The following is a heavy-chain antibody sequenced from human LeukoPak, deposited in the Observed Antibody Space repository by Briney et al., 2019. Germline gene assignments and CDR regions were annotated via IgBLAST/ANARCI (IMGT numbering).Heavy chain of an antibody. CDR1: GYTFTSYG. J-gene: IGHJ5*02. V-gene: IGHV1-8*01. Sequence: ASVKVSCKASGYTFTSYGINWVRQATGQGLEWMGWMNPNSGNTGYAQKFQGRVTITRNTSISTAYMGLSSLRSEDTAVYYCARGPYSHNWFDPWGQGTLVTVSS. CDR2: MNPNSGNT. CDR3: ARGPYSHNWFDP. D-gene: IGHD4-11*01.